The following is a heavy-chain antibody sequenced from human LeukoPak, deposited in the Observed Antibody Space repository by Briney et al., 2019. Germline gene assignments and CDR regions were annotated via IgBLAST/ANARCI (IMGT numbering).Heavy chain of an antibody. V-gene: IGHV3-33*06. D-gene: IGHD6-6*01. Sequence: GGSLRLSCAASGFTFSSYGMHWVRQAPGKGLEWVAVIWYDGSNKYYADSVKGRFTISRDNSKNTLYLQMNSLRAEDMAVYYCAKARSLAAVDYWGQGTLVTVSS. J-gene: IGHJ4*02. CDR2: IWYDGSNK. CDR1: GFTFSSYG. CDR3: AKARSLAAVDY.